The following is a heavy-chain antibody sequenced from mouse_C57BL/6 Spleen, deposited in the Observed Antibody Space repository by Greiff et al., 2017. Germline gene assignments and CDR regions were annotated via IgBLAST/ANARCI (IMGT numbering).Heavy chain of an antibody. V-gene: IGHV5-15*01. D-gene: IGHD2-3*01. J-gene: IGHJ4*01. CDR1: GFTFSDYG. Sequence: EVQVVESGGGLVQPGGSLKLSCAASGFTFSDYGMAWVRQAPRKGPEWVAFISNLAYSIYYADTVTGRFTISRENAKNTLYLEMSSLRSEDTAMYYCARVDGYYYAMDYWGQGTSVTVSS. CDR3: ARVDGYYYAMDY. CDR2: ISNLAYSI.